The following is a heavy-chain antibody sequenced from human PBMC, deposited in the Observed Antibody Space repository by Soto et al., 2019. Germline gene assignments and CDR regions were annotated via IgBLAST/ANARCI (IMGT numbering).Heavy chain of an antibody. J-gene: IGHJ6*02. D-gene: IGHD2-2*01. V-gene: IGHV4-59*01. CDR1: GGSISSYY. Sequence: SETLSLTCTVSGGSISSYYWSWIRQPPGKGLEWIGYNYYSGSTNYNPSLKRRVSISVDTSKNRFSLKLSSVSAADTAVYYCARDHGSSTSCEGDYYGLDVWGQGTTVTVSS. CDR2: NYYSGST. CDR3: ARDHGSSTSCEGDYYGLDV.